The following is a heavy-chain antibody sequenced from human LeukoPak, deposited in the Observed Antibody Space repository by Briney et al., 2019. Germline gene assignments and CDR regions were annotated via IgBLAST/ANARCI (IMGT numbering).Heavy chain of an antibody. D-gene: IGHD6-13*01. CDR3: AAADPGRYFDY. V-gene: IGHV4-34*01. J-gene: IGHJ4*02. CDR1: GGSFSGYY. CDR2: INHSGST. Sequence: SETLSLTYAVYGGSFSGYYWSWIRQPPGKGLEWIGEINHSGSTNYKPSLKSRVTVSVDTSKNQFSLKLSSVTAADTAVYYCAAADPGRYFDYWGQGTLVTVSS.